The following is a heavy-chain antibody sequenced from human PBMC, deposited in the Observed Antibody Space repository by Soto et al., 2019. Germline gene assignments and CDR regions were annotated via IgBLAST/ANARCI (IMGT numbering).Heavy chain of an antibody. CDR1: GFTFSSYG. D-gene: IGHD3-22*01. J-gene: IGHJ4*02. CDR2: IWYDGSNK. V-gene: IGHV3-33*01. Sequence: GGSLRLSCAASGFTFSSYGMHWVRQAPGKGLEWVAVIWYDGSNKYYADSVKGRFTISRDNSKNTLYLQMNSLRAEDTAVYYCAREDSGYYYFDYWGQGTLVTVSS. CDR3: AREDSGYYYFDY.